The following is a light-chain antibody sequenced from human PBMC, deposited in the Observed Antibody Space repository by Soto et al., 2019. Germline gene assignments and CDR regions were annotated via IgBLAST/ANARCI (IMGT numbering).Light chain of an antibody. V-gene: IGKV1-17*03. CDR1: RGINND. CDR3: LQGNTYPYT. Sequence: DIQMTQSPSAMSASVGDRVTITCQASRGINNDLAWFQQKPGKAPKCLIYGASKLQSGVPSRFSGSASGTEFTLTINGLQPEDFATYYCLQGNTYPYTFGQGTKVDIK. CDR2: GAS. J-gene: IGKJ1*01.